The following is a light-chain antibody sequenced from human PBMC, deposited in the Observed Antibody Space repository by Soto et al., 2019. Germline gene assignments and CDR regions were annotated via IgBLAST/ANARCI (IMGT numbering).Light chain of an antibody. J-gene: IGLJ1*01. V-gene: IGLV1-40*01. CDR3: QSYYSSRSGYV. Sequence: QSVLTQPPSVSGAPGQRVTISCTGSSSNIGAGYDLHWYQQLPGTAPNVLIYCNSNRPSGVPDRFSGSKTGTSASLPITGVQAEEDADYYCQSYYSSRSGYVFGTGTKVTVL. CDR1: SSNIGAGYD. CDR2: CNS.